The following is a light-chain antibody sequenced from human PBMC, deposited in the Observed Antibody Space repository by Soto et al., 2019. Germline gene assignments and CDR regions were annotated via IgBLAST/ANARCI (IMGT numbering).Light chain of an antibody. Sequence: DIQMTQSPSSLSASVGDRVTITCRASQTISSDLNWYQQKPGKAPKHLIYAASSLQSGVPSRFSGSGSGTDFTLTITTLQPEDFATYFCQQSYTTPRTFGQGTKVEIK. V-gene: IGKV1-39*01. J-gene: IGKJ1*01. CDR3: QQSYTTPRT. CDR2: AAS. CDR1: QTISSD.